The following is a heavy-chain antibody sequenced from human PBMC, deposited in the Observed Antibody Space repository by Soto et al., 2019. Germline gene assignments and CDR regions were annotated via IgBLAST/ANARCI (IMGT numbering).Heavy chain of an antibody. V-gene: IGHV3-11*01. CDR3: ARRVGDGYNSNFDY. CDR1: AFTFSDYY. D-gene: IGHD5-12*01. CDR2: ISSSGVVI. Sequence: QVQLVESGGGLVKRGGSLRLSCAASAFTFSDYYMSWIRQAPGKGLEWVSHISSSGVVIYYADSVKGRFTISRDNAKNSLYLQMNSLRAEDTAVYFCARRVGDGYNSNFDYWGQGTLVTVSS. J-gene: IGHJ4*02.